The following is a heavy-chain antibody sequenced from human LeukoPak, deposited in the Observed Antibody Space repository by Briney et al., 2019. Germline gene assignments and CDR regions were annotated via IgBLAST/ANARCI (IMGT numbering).Heavy chain of an antibody. V-gene: IGHV4-4*07. CDR3: ARKTGGGAFDL. Sequence: SETLSLNCTVSGDSIYSSYWTWIRQPAEGGLEWIGIMYRHGRTNYNPSLNSRVTMSVDTSKNQSSLKLSSVTAADTAMYYCARKTGGGAFDLWGQGTMVTVSS. CDR2: MYRHGRT. D-gene: IGHD2-8*02. J-gene: IGHJ3*01. CDR1: GDSIYSSY.